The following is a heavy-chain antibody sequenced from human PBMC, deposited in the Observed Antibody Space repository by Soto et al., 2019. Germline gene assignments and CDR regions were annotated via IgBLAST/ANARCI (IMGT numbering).Heavy chain of an antibody. CDR2: ISYDGSNK. CDR1: GFTFSSYA. CDR3: ARENLNYDFWSGYFFGYNWFDP. Sequence: GGSLRLSCAASGFTFSSYAMHWVRQAPGKGLEWVAVISYDGSNKYYADSVKGRFTISRDNSKNTLYLQMNSLRAEDTAVYYCARENLNYDFWSGYFFGYNWFDPWGQGTLVTVSS. V-gene: IGHV3-30-3*01. D-gene: IGHD3-3*01. J-gene: IGHJ5*02.